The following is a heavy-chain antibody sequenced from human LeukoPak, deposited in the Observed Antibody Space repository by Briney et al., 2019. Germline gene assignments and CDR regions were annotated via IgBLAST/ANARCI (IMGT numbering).Heavy chain of an antibody. J-gene: IGHJ4*02. CDR2: IYYSGST. D-gene: IGHD6-6*01. CDR1: GGSISSYY. CDR3: ASRRYSSSSAGDY. Sequence: SETLSLTCTVSGGSISSYYWSWIRQPPGKGLEWIGYIYYSGSTNYNPSLKSRVTISVDTSKNRFSLKLSSVTAADTAVYYCASRRYSSSSAGDYWGQGTLVTVSS. V-gene: IGHV4-59*01.